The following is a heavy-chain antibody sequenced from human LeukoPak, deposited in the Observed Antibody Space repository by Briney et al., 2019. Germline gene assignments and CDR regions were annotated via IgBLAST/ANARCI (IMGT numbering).Heavy chain of an antibody. Sequence: KTGGSLRLSCAASGFTFSDCDMTWIRQSPGKGLEWVSHIASDETPIDYADSVKGRFTISRDNAKSSLYLQMDSLRAEDTAIYCGFGHSVYSLFWGRGQLVTVSA. D-gene: IGHD5/OR15-5a*01. V-gene: IGHV3-11*01. J-gene: IGHJ4*02. CDR3: FGHSVYSLF. CDR1: GFTFSDCD. CDR2: IASDETPI.